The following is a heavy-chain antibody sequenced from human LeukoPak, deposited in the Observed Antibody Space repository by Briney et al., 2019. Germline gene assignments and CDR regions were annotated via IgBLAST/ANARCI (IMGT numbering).Heavy chain of an antibody. Sequence: ASVKVSCKASGYTFTGYYMHWVRQAPGQGLEWMGWINPNSGGTNYAQKFQGRVTMTRDTSISTAYMELSRLRSDDTAVYYCARDSVGYSRSGYFDYWGQGTLVTVSS. CDR1: GYTFTGYY. D-gene: IGHD6-13*01. V-gene: IGHV1-2*02. CDR3: ARDSVGYSRSGYFDY. J-gene: IGHJ4*02. CDR2: INPNSGGT.